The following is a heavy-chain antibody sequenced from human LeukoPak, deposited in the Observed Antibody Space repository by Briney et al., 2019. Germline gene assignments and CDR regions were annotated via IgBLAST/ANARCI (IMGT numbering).Heavy chain of an antibody. Sequence: GGSLRLSCAASGFTFSSYAMHWVRQAPGKGQGWVAVISYDGSNKYYADSVKGRFTISRDNSKNTLYLQMNSLRAEDTAVYYCAREQYYYDSSGYSGYWGQGTLVTVSS. CDR3: AREQYYYDSSGYSGY. J-gene: IGHJ4*02. V-gene: IGHV3-30*04. CDR1: GFTFSSYA. CDR2: ISYDGSNK. D-gene: IGHD3-22*01.